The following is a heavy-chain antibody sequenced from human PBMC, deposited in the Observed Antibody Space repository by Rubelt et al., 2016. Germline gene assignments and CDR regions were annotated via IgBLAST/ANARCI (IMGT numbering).Heavy chain of an antibody. CDR3: ASHNYYDSSGYYPFNY. J-gene: IGHJ4*02. Sequence: VQLVESGGGLIQPGGSLRLSCAASGFTFSDYNINWVRQAPGQGLEWVAVIWNAGSNKYYADSVKGRSTISRDNSKDTLYLKMNSRRAEDTAVYYWASHNYYDSSGYYPFNYCGQGTLVTVSS. D-gene: IGHD3-22*01. V-gene: IGHV3-33*08. CDR1: GFTFSDYN. CDR2: IWNAGSNK.